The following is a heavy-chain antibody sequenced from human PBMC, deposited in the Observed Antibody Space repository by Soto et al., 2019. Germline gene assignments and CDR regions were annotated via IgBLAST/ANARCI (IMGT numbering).Heavy chain of an antibody. CDR2: NYYSENT. CDR3: ATHPPYGPLDH. J-gene: IGHJ4*02. D-gene: IGHD4-17*01. CDR1: GGSISSSSNH. V-gene: IGHV4-39*01. Sequence: QLQLQESGPGLVKPSETLSLTCTVSGGSISSSSNHWGWIRQPPGKGLEWIGNNYYSENTYYNPSLKSRVTISVDTSKNQFSLRLTSVTAADTAVYYCATHPPYGPLDHWGQGTLVTVSS.